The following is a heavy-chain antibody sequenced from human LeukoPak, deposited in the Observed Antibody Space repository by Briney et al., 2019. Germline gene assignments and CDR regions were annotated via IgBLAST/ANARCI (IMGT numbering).Heavy chain of an antibody. V-gene: IGHV3-30*02. D-gene: IGHD3-22*01. CDR2: IRYDGSNK. CDR3: AKGKVGITMIVVVYDY. CDR1: GFTFTSYC. J-gene: IGHJ4*02. Sequence: PGGALRLSCAASGFTFTSYCMHRVRPAPAPGAGGGGVIRYDGSNKYYADSVKGRFTISRDNSKNTLYLQMNSLRAEDTAVYYCAKGKVGITMIVVVYDYWGQGTLVTVSS.